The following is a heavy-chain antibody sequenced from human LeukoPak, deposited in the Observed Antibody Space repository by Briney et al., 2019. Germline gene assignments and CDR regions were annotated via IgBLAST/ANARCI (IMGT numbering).Heavy chain of an antibody. CDR2: IRYDGSNK. V-gene: IGHV3-30*02. Sequence: PGGSLRLSCAASGFTFSSYGMHWVRQAPGKGLEWVAFIRYDGSNKYYADSVKGRFTISRDNSKNTLYLQMNSLKTEDTAVYYCTTLQYCSSITTSCYNYWGQGTLVTVSS. J-gene: IGHJ4*02. CDR1: GFTFSSYG. CDR3: TTLQYCSSITTSCYNY. D-gene: IGHD2-2*02.